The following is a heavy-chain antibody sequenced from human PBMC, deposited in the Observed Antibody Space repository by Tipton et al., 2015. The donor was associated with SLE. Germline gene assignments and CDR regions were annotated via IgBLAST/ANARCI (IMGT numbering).Heavy chain of an antibody. V-gene: IGHV4-59*12. J-gene: IGHJ4*02. Sequence: TLSLTCSVSGDSISSYYWSWIRQPPGKGLEWIGYIFYTGSTNYNPSLKSRVTISVDTSKNQFSLKLSSMTAADTAVYYCARGRTGSVAAAGNDYWGQGTRVTVSS. CDR2: IFYTGST. CDR1: GDSISSYY. D-gene: IGHD6-13*01. CDR3: ARGRTGSVAAAGNDY.